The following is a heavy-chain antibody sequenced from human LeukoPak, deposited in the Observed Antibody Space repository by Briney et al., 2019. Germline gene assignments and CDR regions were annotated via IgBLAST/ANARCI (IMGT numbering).Heavy chain of an antibody. CDR1: GYSFTNYW. CDR3: ARRCGGDCYLAFDI. J-gene: IGHJ3*02. Sequence: GEALKISWEGSGYSFTNYWIGLVRQMPGEGLGWVWIIYPGDSDTRYSPSFQGQVTISADKSISTAYLQWSSLKASDTAMYYCARRCGGDCYLAFDIWGQGTMVTVSS. CDR2: IYPGDSDT. D-gene: IGHD2-21*02. V-gene: IGHV5-51*01.